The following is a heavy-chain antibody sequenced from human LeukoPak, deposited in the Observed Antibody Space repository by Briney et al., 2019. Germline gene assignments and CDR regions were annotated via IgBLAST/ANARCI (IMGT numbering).Heavy chain of an antibody. J-gene: IGHJ4*02. D-gene: IGHD3-10*01. Sequence: PSETLSLTCAVYGGSFSGYFWSWIRQPPGKGLEWIGEINHSGSTNYNPSLKSRVTISVDTSKNQFSLKLSPVTAADTAVYYCARGVDFDYWGQGTLVTVSS. CDR1: GGSFSGYF. V-gene: IGHV4-34*01. CDR3: ARGVDFDY. CDR2: INHSGST.